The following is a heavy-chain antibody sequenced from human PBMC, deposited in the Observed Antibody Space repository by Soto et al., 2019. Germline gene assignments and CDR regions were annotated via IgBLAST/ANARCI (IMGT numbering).Heavy chain of an antibody. CDR3: ARTGHSGSYDY. V-gene: IGHV1-3*01. J-gene: IGHJ4*02. D-gene: IGHD3-22*01. CDR2: INAGNGDT. CDR1: GYTFTNYG. Sequence: ASVKASCKASGYTFTNYGIHWVRQAPGQRLEWMGWINAGNGDTKYSENFQGRVTITRDTSASTVYLDLSSLSSEDTAFYYCARTGHSGSYDYWGQGTLVTVSS.